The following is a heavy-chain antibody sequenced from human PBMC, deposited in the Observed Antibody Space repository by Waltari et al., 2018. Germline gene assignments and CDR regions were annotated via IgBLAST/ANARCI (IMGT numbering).Heavy chain of an antibody. V-gene: IGHV1-69*14. J-gene: IGHJ2*01. CDR3: AREGGYCSGGSCSNYWYFDL. CDR2: IIPIFGTA. CDR1: AGTFSSYG. Sequence: QVQLVRSGAEVKKLGSSVKVLCKASAGTFSSYGITLVRKAPGQGPGWMGWIIPIFGTANNAQKFEGRVTITADKSTSTAYMELSSLRSEDTAVYYCAREGGYCSGGSCSNYWYFDLWGRGTLVTVSS. D-gene: IGHD2-15*01.